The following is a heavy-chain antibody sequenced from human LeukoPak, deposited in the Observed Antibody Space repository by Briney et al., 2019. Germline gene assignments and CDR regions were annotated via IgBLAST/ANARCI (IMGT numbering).Heavy chain of an antibody. CDR2: IKFDGSEE. D-gene: IGHD3-9*01. V-gene: IGHV3-7*04. CDR3: VRVESYIDILTGRFDVYHFDY. J-gene: IGHJ4*02. Sequence: GGSLRLSCAASGFNFSSYWMSWVRQAPGRGLDWVANIKFDGSEEIYVDSVKGRFTISRDNAEKSLYLQMNSLRVEDTAVYYCVRVESYIDILTGRFDVYHFDYWGQGALVTVSS. CDR1: GFNFSSYW.